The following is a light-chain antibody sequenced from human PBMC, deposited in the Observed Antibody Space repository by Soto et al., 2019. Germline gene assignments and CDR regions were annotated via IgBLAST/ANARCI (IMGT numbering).Light chain of an antibody. J-gene: IGKJ4*01. V-gene: IGKV3-20*01. CDR1: QSVRSDY. Sequence: EIVLTQSPDTLSLSPGQRATLSGRASQSVRSDYYAWYQQKPGQAPRVIIFGVSTRATGVPDRFSGSGSGTDFTLTISRLVPEDFALYYCQQYGNSPLTFGGGTKVEIK. CDR3: QQYGNSPLT. CDR2: GVS.